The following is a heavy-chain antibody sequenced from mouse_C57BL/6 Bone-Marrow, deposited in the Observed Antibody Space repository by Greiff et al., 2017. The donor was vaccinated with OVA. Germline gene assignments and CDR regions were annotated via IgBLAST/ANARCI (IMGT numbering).Heavy chain of an antibody. J-gene: IGHJ4*01. CDR2: ISSGSSTI. D-gene: IGHD1-1*01. CDR3: ASYYGSDAMDY. CDR1: GFTFSDYG. V-gene: IGHV5-17*01. Sequence: EVHLVESGGGLVKPGGSLKLSCAASGFTFSDYGMHWVRQAPEKGLEWVAYISSGSSTIYYADTVTGRFTISRNKDKNNLFVQMTSLRSEDTAMYYCASYYGSDAMDYWGQGTSVTVSA.